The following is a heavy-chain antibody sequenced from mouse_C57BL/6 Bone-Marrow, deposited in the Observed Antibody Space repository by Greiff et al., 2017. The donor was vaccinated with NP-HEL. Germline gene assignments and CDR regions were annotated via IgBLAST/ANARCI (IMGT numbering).Heavy chain of an antibody. D-gene: IGHD1-1*01. CDR2: ISYDGSN. V-gene: IGHV3-6*01. CDR3: ARDYYGSSYVLFDY. J-gene: IGHJ2*01. CDR1: GYSITSGYY. Sequence: EVKLMESGPGLVKPSQSLSLTCSVTGYSITSGYYWNWIRQFPGNKLEWMGYISYDGSNNYNPSLKNRISITRDTSKNQFFLKLNSVTTEDTATYYCARDYYGSSYVLFDYWGQGTTLTVSS.